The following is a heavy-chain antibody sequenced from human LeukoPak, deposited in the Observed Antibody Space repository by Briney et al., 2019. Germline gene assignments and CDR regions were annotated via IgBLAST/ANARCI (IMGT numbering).Heavy chain of an antibody. Sequence: SETLSLTCTVSGDSINSYYWSWIRQPPGKGLEWIGYIYYSGSTNYNPSLKSRVTISVDTSKNQFSLKLRSVTAADTAVYYCARRQWPRGGFDIWGQGTMVTVSS. CDR3: ARRQWPRGGFDI. V-gene: IGHV4-59*01. CDR2: IYYSGST. CDR1: GDSINSYY. D-gene: IGHD6-19*01. J-gene: IGHJ3*02.